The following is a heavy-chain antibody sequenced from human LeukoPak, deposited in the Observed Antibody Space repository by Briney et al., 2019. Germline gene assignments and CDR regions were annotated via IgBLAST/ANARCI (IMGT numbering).Heavy chain of an antibody. Sequence: PGGSLRLSCAASGFTFSAFAMHWVRQAPGKGLEWVAFIRYDGSKKYYADSVKGRFSVSRDNSKNTVFLQMNSLRTEDAAVYYCSKRHAYSSPHFDYWGQGTLVTVSS. CDR2: IRYDGSKK. J-gene: IGHJ4*02. V-gene: IGHV3-30*02. CDR3: SKRHAYSSPHFDY. D-gene: IGHD5-18*01. CDR1: GFTFSAFA.